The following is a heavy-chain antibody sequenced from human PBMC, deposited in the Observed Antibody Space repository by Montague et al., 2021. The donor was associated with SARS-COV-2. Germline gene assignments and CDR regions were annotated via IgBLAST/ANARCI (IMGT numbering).Heavy chain of an antibody. D-gene: IGHD2-2*01. CDR3: ARHPAISGPAAVSDY. CDR1: GDSISSGYFN. CDR2: IHYSGIT. Sequence: SETLSLTCTVSGDSISSGYFNWGWIRQPPGKGLEWVGTIHYSGITYYNPSIKSSVTISVDPSRNQFSLKLSSVTAADTAIYYCARHPAISGPAAVSDYWGQGTLVTVAS. J-gene: IGHJ4*02. V-gene: IGHV4-39*01.